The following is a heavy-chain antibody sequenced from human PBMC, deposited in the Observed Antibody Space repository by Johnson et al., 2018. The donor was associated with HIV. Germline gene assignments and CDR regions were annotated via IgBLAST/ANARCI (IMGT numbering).Heavy chain of an antibody. D-gene: IGHD3-10*01. V-gene: IGHV3-66*01. CDR2: IYSGGST. CDR3: AREATYYDM. J-gene: IGHJ3*02. CDR1: GFTFDEYG. Sequence: VQLVESGGGVVQPGRSLRLSCTASGFTFDEYGMSWVRQAPGKGLEWVSVIYSGGSTYYADSVKGRFTISRDNSKNTLYLQMNSLRAEDTAVYYCAREATYYDMWGQGTMVTVSS.